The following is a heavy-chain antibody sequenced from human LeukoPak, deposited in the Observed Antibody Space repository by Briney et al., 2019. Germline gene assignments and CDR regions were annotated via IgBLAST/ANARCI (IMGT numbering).Heavy chain of an antibody. J-gene: IGHJ2*01. CDR1: GFSFNSYD. Sequence: GGSLRLSCEASGFSFNSYDMNWVRQVTGKGLEWVSAIGTDGDTYYADFVKGRFTISRENAKKSLYLEMNCLSAGDTAVYYCARDRGSDFWSGSFDRWGRGTLVTVSS. V-gene: IGHV3-13*01. CDR2: IGTDGDT. CDR3: ARDRGSDFWSGSFDR. D-gene: IGHD3-3*01.